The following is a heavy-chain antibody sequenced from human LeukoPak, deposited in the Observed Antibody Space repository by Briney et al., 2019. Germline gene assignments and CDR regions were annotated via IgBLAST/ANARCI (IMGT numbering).Heavy chain of an antibody. CDR1: GFTFSSYS. CDR3: AKRYEDYGSGSYYNHYFDY. V-gene: IGHV3-23*01. J-gene: IGHJ4*02. D-gene: IGHD3-10*01. CDR2: ISGSGGST. Sequence: GGSLRLSCAASGFTFSSYSMSWVRQAPGKGLEWVSAISGSGGSTYNPDSVKGRFTICRDNTTNALYLQMNSLRAESTAVYYSAKRYEDYGSGSYYNHYFDYWGQGTLVTVSS.